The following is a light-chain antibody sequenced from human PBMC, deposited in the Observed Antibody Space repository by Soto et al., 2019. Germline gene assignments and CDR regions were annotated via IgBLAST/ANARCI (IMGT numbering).Light chain of an antibody. CDR2: RAS. CDR3: QQYNDWPPYT. J-gene: IGKJ1*01. Sequence: EILMTQSPATLSVSPGERATLSCRASQSISSNLAWYQQKPGQAPRLLMYRASTRATGIPARFSGSGSGTEFTLTISRLQSEDFAVYYCQQYNDWPPYTFGQGTKVEIK. V-gene: IGKV3-15*01. CDR1: QSISSN.